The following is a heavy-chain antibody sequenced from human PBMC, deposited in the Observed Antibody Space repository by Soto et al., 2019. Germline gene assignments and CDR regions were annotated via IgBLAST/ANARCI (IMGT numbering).Heavy chain of an antibody. V-gene: IGHV3-66*01. CDR1: GFTVSSKY. CDR3: ARDDVLCDGGRCYGIPVDV. D-gene: IGHD2-15*01. CDR2: IQSGGTT. J-gene: IGHJ6*04. Sequence: EVQLVESGGGLVQPGGSLRLSCAASGFTVSSKYMTWVRQAPGKGLEWVSLIQSGGTTYYADSVKGRFTISRDTSENTLHLQMDSLRVEDTAVYYGARDDVLCDGGRCYGIPVDVWGKGTTVTVPS.